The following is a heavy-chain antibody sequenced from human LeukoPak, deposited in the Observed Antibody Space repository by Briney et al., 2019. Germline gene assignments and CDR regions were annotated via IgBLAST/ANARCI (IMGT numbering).Heavy chain of an antibody. J-gene: IGHJ4*02. D-gene: IGHD2-2*01. CDR2: IYPRDGST. V-gene: IGHV1-46*01. Sequence: ASVKVSCKASGYSFTSNYIHWVRQAPGQGLEWMGMIYPRDGSTSYAQKFQGRVTMTRDTSTSTVYMELSSLRSEDTAVYYCARDGFTKPFDYWGQGTLVTVSS. CDR3: ARDGFTKPFDY. CDR1: GYSFTSNY.